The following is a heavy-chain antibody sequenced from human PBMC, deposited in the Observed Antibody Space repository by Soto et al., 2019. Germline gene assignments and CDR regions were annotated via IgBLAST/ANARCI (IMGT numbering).Heavy chain of an antibody. D-gene: IGHD3-3*01. CDR2: IYYSGST. V-gene: IGHV4-59*08. CDR1: GVSISSYY. Sequence: SETLSLTCTVSGVSISSYYWSWLRQPPGKGLEWIGYIYYSGSTNYNPSLKSRVTISVDTSKNQFSLKLSSVTAADTAVYYCARHHDFWSGYWWFDPWGQGTLVTVSS. J-gene: IGHJ5*02. CDR3: ARHHDFWSGYWWFDP.